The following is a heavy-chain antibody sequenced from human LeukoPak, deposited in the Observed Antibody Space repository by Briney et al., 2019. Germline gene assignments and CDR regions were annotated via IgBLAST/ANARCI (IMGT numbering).Heavy chain of an antibody. D-gene: IGHD4-17*01. J-gene: IGHJ4*02. CDR2: MNPNSGNT. CDR1: GYTFTSYD. V-gene: IGHV1-8*01. Sequence: ASVKVSCKASGYTFTSYDINWVRQATGQGLEWMGWMNPNSGNTGYAQKFQGRVTMTRNTSISTAYMELSSLRSEDTAVYYCARLSNDYGDYETEPALDYWGQGTLVTVSS. CDR3: ARLSNDYGDYETEPALDY.